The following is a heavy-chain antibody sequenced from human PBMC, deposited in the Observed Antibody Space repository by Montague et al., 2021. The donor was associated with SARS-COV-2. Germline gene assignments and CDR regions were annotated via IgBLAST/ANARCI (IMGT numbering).Heavy chain of an antibody. CDR3: ARESSSNPIFGMFFYYFDH. D-gene: IGHD3-3*01. J-gene: IGHJ4*02. V-gene: IGHV4-61*08. CDR2: IHYSGST. CDR1: GGSVSSGGSY. Sequence: SETLSLTCTVSGGSVSSGGSYWSWIRQPPGKGLEWIGYIHYSGSTNYNPSLKSRVTISVDTSKNQFSLKLSSVTAADTAVYYCARESSSNPIFGMFFYYFDHWGQGTLVTVSS.